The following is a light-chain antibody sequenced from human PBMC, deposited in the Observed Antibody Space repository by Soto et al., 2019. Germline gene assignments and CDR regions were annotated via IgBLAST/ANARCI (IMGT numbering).Light chain of an antibody. V-gene: IGKV3-11*01. J-gene: IGKJ4*01. CDR1: QSISNF. CDR3: QQRSSRPLT. CDR2: DSS. Sequence: EVVLTQSPATLSLSPGERATLSCRASQSISNFLAWYQQRPGQTPRLLIYDSSIRAAGFPARFSGSGSGTDFTLTINNLDPEDCAVYFCQQRSSRPLTFGGGTKVEI.